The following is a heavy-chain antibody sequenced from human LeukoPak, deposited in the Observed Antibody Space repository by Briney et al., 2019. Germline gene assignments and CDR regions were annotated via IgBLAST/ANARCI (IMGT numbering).Heavy chain of an antibody. CDR1: GYTFTDYG. CDR3: ARDGIYGSGSYYWFDP. D-gene: IGHD3-10*01. Sequence: ASVKVSCKASGYTFTDYGISWVRQAPGQGLEWMGWINTYNGNTNYAGKDQDRVTMTTDTITTTAYMELRSLRSDDTAVYYCARDGIYGSGSYYWFDPWGQGTLVTVSS. J-gene: IGHJ5*02. CDR2: INTYNGNT. V-gene: IGHV1-18*01.